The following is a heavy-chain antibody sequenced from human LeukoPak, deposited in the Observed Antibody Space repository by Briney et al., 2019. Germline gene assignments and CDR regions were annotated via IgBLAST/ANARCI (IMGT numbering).Heavy chain of an antibody. CDR2: ITSGVGIT. V-gene: IGHV3-23*01. J-gene: IGHJ4*02. Sequence: GGSLRLSCAASGFTFSNYGMNWVRQAPGKGLEWVSIITSGVGITYYADSVKGRFTISRDDAKNSLSLQMNSVRAEDTAVYYCAYTNNLKYWGQGTLVTVSS. CDR1: GFTFSNYG. CDR3: AYTNNLKY. D-gene: IGHD2-8*01.